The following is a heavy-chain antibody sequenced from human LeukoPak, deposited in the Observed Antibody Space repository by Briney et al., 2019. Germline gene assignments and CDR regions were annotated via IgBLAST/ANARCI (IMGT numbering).Heavy chain of an antibody. V-gene: IGHV3-7*01. Sequence: PGGSLGLSCAASGFTFSTYWMTWVRQAPGKGLEWVANIKQDGSEKYYVDSVKGRFTISRDNAKNSLYLQMNSLRAEDTAVYYCAKPPYGGNGYFDYWGQGALVTVSS. D-gene: IGHD4-23*01. CDR3: AKPPYGGNGYFDY. CDR1: GFTFSTYW. CDR2: IKQDGSEK. J-gene: IGHJ4*02.